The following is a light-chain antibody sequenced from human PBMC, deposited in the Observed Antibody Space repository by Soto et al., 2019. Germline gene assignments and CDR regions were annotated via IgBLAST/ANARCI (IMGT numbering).Light chain of an antibody. CDR1: CRDVGGYNY. Sequence: QSVLTQPASVSGSPGQSIAISCIGTCRDVGGYNYVSWYQQHPGKAPKLLIYDVSARPSGVSNRFSGSKSDNTASLTITGLQAEDEADYYCSSYTSSNTVVFGGGTKLTVL. V-gene: IGLV2-14*01. CDR3: SSYTSSNTVV. J-gene: IGLJ2*01. CDR2: DVS.